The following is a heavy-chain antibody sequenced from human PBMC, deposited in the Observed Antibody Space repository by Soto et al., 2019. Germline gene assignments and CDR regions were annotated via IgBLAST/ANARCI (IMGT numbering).Heavy chain of an antibody. D-gene: IGHD1-26*01. J-gene: IGHJ4*02. V-gene: IGHV3-48*02. CDR3: ARDRGSRGSYYKYYFDY. CDR1: GFTFSSYS. Sequence: EVQLVESGGGLVQPGGSLRLSCAASGFTFSSYSMNWVRQAPGKGLEWVSYISSSSSTIYYADSVKGRFTISRDNAKNSLYLQMNSLRDEDTAVYYCARDRGSRGSYYKYYFDYWGQGTLVTVSS. CDR2: ISSSSSTI.